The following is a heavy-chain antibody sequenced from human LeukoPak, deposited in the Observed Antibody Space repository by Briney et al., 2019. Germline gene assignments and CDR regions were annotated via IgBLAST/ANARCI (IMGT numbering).Heavy chain of an antibody. CDR1: GLTFVDYG. D-gene: IGHD3-3*02. J-gene: IGHJ4*02. V-gene: IGHV3-20*04. Sequence: GGSLRLSCATSGLTFVDYGLSWVRRAPGKGLEWLCAINYNGAITDYADSVKGRFTISRDNAKNSLYLRMDSLRAEDTALYYCASDRLGPSFSVSHFDLWGQGTLVTVSS. CDR2: INYNGAIT. CDR3: ASDRLGPSFSVSHFDL.